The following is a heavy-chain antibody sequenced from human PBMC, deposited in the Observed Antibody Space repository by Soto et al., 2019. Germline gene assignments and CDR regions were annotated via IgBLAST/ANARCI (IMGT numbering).Heavy chain of an antibody. D-gene: IGHD3-10*01. J-gene: IGHJ6*02. CDR2: IYYSGST. Sequence: QVQLQESGPGLVKPSQTLSLTCTVSGGSISSGGYYWSWIRQHPGKGLEWIGYIYYSGSTYYNPSLKSRVTISVDTSKHQFSLKLSSVTAADTAVYYCARKGSGSYLAGTYYYYGMDVWGQGTTVTVSS. CDR3: ARKGSGSYLAGTYYYYGMDV. V-gene: IGHV4-31*03. CDR1: GGSISSGGYY.